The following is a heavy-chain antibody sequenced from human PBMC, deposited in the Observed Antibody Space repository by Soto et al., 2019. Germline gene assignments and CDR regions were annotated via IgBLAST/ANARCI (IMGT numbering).Heavy chain of an antibody. Sequence: GESLKISCKGSGYIFTNYCITLVRQMPGKGLEWMGTMDPKDSYTNYSPSFQGHVTISPDKSINTAYLQWSSLKASDTAIYYCVMHKSRSASYPIDFWGPGXLLT. D-gene: IGHD3-10*01. CDR2: MDPKDSYT. J-gene: IGHJ4*02. CDR3: VMHKSRSASYPIDF. CDR1: GYIFTNYC. V-gene: IGHV5-10-1*01.